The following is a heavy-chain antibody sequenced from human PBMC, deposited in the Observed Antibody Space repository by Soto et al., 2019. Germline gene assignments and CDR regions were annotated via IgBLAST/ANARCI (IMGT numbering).Heavy chain of an antibody. CDR1: GYTFTSYG. D-gene: IGHD3-10*01. CDR2: ISAYNGNT. V-gene: IGHV1-18*01. J-gene: IGHJ6*02. CDR3: ASRLRFGELLYPPYYYYYGMDV. Sequence: ASVKVSCKASGYTFTSYGISWVRQAPGQGLEWMGWISAYNGNTNYAQKFQGRVTITADESTSTAYMELSSLRSEDTAVYYCASRLRFGELLYPPYYYYYGMDVWGQGTTVTVSS.